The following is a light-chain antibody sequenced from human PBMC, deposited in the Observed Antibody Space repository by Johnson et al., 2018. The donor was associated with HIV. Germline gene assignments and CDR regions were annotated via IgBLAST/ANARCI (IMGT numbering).Light chain of an antibody. CDR1: DSDIGNNY. CDR3: GALDSSLSAYV. J-gene: IGLJ1*01. Sequence: QSVLTQPPSVSAAPGQKVTISCFGSDSDIGNNYVSWYQQLPGTAPKLLIYDNNKRPSGIPDRFSGSKSGTSATLGITGLQTGDEADFYCGALDSSLSAYVFGCGTKVTVL. V-gene: IGLV1-51*01. CDR2: DNN.